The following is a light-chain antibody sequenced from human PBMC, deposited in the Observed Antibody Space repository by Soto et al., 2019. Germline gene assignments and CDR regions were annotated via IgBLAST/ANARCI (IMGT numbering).Light chain of an antibody. Sequence: EIVLAQSPGTLSLSPGERATLSCRASQSVTNSFLAWYQQKPGQAPRHLIYGASRRATGIQDRFTGSGSGTDFTLTISRLEPEDCAEYYCQQYVSSAWAFGQATKVVI. CDR3: QQYVSSAWA. CDR2: GAS. V-gene: IGKV3-20*01. J-gene: IGKJ1*01. CDR1: QSVTNSF.